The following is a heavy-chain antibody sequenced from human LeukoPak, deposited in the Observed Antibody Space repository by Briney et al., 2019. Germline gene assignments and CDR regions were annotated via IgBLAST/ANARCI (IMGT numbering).Heavy chain of an antibody. CDR1: GFTFSSYA. CDR3: AKIRPPAYDI. V-gene: IGHV3-23*01. CDR2: ISGSGGST. D-gene: IGHD3-3*02. J-gene: IGHJ3*02. Sequence: GGSLRLSCAASGFTFSSYAMSWVRQAPGKGLEWVSAISGSGGSTYYADSVKGRVTISRDNSKNTLYLQVNSLRVEDTAVYYCAKIRPPAYDIWGQGTMVTVSS.